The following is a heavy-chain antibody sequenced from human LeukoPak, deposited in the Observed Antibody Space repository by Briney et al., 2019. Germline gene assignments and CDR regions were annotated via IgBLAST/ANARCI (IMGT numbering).Heavy chain of an antibody. V-gene: IGHV3-53*01. CDR2: IYSGGST. CDR1: GFTVSSNY. D-gene: IGHD4-17*01. J-gene: IGHJ2*01. CDR3: ARETRPLRAPQRYFDL. Sequence: GGSLRLSCAASGFTVSSNYMSRVRQAPGKGLEWVSVIYSGGSTYYADPVKGRFTISRDNSKNTLYLQMNSLRAEDTAVYYCARETRPLRAPQRYFDLWGRGTLVTVSS.